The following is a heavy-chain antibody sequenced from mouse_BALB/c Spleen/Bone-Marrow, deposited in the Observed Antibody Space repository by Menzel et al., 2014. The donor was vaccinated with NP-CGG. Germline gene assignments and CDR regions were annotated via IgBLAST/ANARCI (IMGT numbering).Heavy chain of an antibody. Sequence: VQLKQSGTVLARPGASVKMSCKASGYTFTSYWMHWVKQRPGQGLEWIGAIYPGNSDTSYNQKFKGKAKLTAVTSTGTAYMELSSLTNEDSAVYYCTRVIYYGYAWFAYWGQGTLVTVSA. V-gene: IGHV1-5*01. D-gene: IGHD2-2*01. CDR1: GYTFTSYW. J-gene: IGHJ3*01. CDR3: TRVIYYGYAWFAY. CDR2: IYPGNSDT.